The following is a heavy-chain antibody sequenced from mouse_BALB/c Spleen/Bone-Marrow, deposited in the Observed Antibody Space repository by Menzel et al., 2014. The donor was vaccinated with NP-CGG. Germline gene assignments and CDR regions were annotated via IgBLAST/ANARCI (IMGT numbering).Heavy chain of an antibody. V-gene: IGHV1-54*01. D-gene: IGHD2-2*01. J-gene: IGHJ4*01. CDR2: INVGSGGT. CDR1: GYAFTNYV. Sequence: QVQLQQPGAELVRPGTSVKVSCKASGYAFTNYVIEWVKQRPGQGLEWIGVINVGSGGTNYNEKFNGKATLTGDKSSNTAYMQLNSLTSDDSAVYSCARYGYHVGAMDYWGQGTSVAVSS. CDR3: ARYGYHVGAMDY.